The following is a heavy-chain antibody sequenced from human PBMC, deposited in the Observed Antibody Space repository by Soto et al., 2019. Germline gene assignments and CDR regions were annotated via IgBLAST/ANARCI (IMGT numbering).Heavy chain of an antibody. CDR2: IIPIFGTT. CDR3: ARTLFLLEERVQLCPRVYYYGMDV. D-gene: IGHD5-18*01. CDR1: GGTFSSYA. V-gene: IGHV1-69*12. Sequence: QVQLVQSGAEVKKPGSSVKVSCKASGGTFSSYAISWVRQAPGQGLEWMGGIIPIFGTTNYAQKFQGRVTITADESMRTDYMDLSSLRAEDTVVYYCARTLFLLEERVQLCPRVYYYGMDVWGQGTTVTVSS. J-gene: IGHJ6*02.